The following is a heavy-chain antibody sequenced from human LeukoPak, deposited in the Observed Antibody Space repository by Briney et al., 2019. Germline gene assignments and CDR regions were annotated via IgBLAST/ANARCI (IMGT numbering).Heavy chain of an antibody. CDR2: ITSSSSYA. V-gene: IGHV3-21*01. D-gene: IGHD5-12*01. CDR1: GFTFSAYN. Sequence: GGSLRLSCEASGFTFSAYNMNWIRQAPGKRLEWVSSITSSSSYAFYADSVKGRFTISRDNAKSSLYLQMNNLRAEDTAVYYCARDPYSGHYGNDYYYYMDVWGKGTTVTVSS. J-gene: IGHJ6*03. CDR3: ARDPYSGHYGNDYYYYMDV.